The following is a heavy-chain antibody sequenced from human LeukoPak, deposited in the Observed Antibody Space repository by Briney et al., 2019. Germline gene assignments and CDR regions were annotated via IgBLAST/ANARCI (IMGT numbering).Heavy chain of an antibody. CDR3: ARGWFDAPNRFDP. V-gene: IGHV4-38-2*02. D-gene: IGHD2-15*01. J-gene: IGHJ5*02. CDR1: GYSISSGYY. Sequence: SETLSLTCTVSGYSISSGYYWGWIRPPPGKALEWIGSVSHSGSTYYKPSLKSRVTISIDTSKNQFSLKLTSVTASDTAVYYCARGWFDAPNRFDPWGQGTLVTVSS. CDR2: VSHSGST.